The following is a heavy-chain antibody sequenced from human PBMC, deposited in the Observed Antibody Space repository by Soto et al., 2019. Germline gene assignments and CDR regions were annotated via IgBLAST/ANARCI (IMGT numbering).Heavy chain of an antibody. J-gene: IGHJ6*02. CDR1: GFTFSSYS. V-gene: IGHV3-21*01. D-gene: IGHD2-15*01. CDR3: ARDTVVAATPRSSYYGMDV. Sequence: EVQLVESGGGLVKPGGSLRLSCAASGFTFSSYSMNWVRQAPGKGLEWVLSISSSSSYIYYADSVKGRFTISRDNAKNSLYLQMNSLRAEDTAVYYCARDTVVAATPRSSYYGMDVWGQGTTVTVSS. CDR2: ISSSSSYI.